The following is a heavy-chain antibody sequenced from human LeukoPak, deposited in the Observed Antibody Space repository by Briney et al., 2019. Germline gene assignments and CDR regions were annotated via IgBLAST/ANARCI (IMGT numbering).Heavy chain of an antibody. CDR2: ISSSSSYI. CDR3: ARDPPDDSRGHFSLDH. CDR1: GFTFSSYS. V-gene: IGHV3-21*01. J-gene: IGHJ4*02. Sequence: GGSLRLSCAASGFTFSSYSMNWVRQAPGKGLEWVSSISSSSSYIYYADSVKGRFTISRDNAKNSLYLQMNSLRAEDTAVYYCARDPPDDSRGHFSLDHWGQGTLVTVST. D-gene: IGHD3-22*01.